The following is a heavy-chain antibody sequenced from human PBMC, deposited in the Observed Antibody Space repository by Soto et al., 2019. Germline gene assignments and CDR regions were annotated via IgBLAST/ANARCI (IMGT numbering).Heavy chain of an antibody. V-gene: IGHV3-74*01. CDR2: IDSDGSST. CDR1: GFTFSSYI. CDR3: ARGRPYGMDV. J-gene: IGHJ6*02. Sequence: GGSLRLSCTASGFTFSSYIMNWVRQAPGKGLVWVSRIDSDGSSTTYADSVKGRFTTSRDNAKNTLYLQMSSLRVEDTAVYYCARGRPYGMDVWGPGTTVTVSS.